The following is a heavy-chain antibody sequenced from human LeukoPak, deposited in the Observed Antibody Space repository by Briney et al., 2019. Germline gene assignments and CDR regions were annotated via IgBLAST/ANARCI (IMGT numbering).Heavy chain of an antibody. Sequence: GSLRLSCAASGFTFNNYAMTWVRQAPEKGLEWISSIIDSGISTYYGDSVKGRFTISRDNSKNTLYLQMNSLRAEDTAVYYCAKGSRGNYDSWGQGTLVTVSS. CDR1: GFTFNNYA. J-gene: IGHJ5*01. V-gene: IGHV3-23*01. D-gene: IGHD1-26*01. CDR3: AKGSRGNYDS. CDR2: IIDSGIST.